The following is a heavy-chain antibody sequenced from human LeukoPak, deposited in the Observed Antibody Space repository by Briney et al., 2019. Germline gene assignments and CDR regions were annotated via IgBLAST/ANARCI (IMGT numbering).Heavy chain of an antibody. J-gene: IGHJ6*02. CDR2: ISSSGSII. CDR1: GFTFSNYK. D-gene: IGHD2-15*01. Sequence: GGSLRLSCAASGFTFSNYKMNWVRQAPGKGLEWVSYISSSGSIIYYSDSVKGRFTISRDNSKNTVYLQMDSLRAEDTAVYYCAKDRCGGASCYSGATYYYGMDVWGQGTTVTVSS. V-gene: IGHV3-48*03. CDR3: AKDRCGGASCYSGATYYYGMDV.